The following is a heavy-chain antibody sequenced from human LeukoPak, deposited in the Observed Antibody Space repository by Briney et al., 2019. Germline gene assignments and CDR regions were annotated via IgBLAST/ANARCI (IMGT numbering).Heavy chain of an antibody. CDR1: GGSIGGYY. D-gene: IGHD1-26*01. Sequence: SGTLSLTYTVSGGSIGGYYWSWIRQPPGKGLEWIGYIYYGGGSNYNPSLKSRVTISVDPSKQQFSLQLSSATAADTAVYYCARHPTYPDNEIVRAPDWGQGTLVTVSS. J-gene: IGHJ4*02. CDR2: IYYGGGS. V-gene: IGHV4-59*01. CDR3: ARHPTYPDNEIVRAPD.